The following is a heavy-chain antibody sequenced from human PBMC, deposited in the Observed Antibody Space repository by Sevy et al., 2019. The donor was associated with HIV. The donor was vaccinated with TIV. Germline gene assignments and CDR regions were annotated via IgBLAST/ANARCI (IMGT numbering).Heavy chain of an antibody. CDR1: GFTFSSYA. CDR2: ISGSGGST. J-gene: IGHJ3*02. CDR3: ANIHDSSGYYYVDAFDI. Sequence: GGSLRVSCAASGFTFSSYAMSWVRQAPGKGLEWVSAISGSGGSTYYADSVKGRFTISRDNSKNTLYLQMNSLRAEDTAVYYCANIHDSSGYYYVDAFDIWGQGTMVTVSS. D-gene: IGHD3-22*01. V-gene: IGHV3-23*01.